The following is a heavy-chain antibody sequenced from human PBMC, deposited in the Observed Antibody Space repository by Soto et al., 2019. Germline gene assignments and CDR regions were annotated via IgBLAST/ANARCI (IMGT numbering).Heavy chain of an antibody. Sequence: GASVKVSCKASGYTFTSYGISWVRQAPGQGLEWMGWISAYNGNTNYAQKLQGRVTMTTDTSTSTAYMELRSLRSDDTAVYYCARDRTGAHYDILNGYPPYYGMDVWGQGTTVTVSS. J-gene: IGHJ6*02. D-gene: IGHD3-9*01. CDR3: ARDRTGAHYDILNGYPPYYGMDV. CDR2: ISAYNGNT. V-gene: IGHV1-18*04. CDR1: GYTFTSYG.